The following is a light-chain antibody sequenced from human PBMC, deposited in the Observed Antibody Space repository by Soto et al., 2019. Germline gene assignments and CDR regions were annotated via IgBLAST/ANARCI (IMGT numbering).Light chain of an antibody. CDR2: GNS. Sequence: QSVLTQPPSVSGAPGQRVTISRTGSRYNIGAGYDVHWYQQLPGRAPKLLIFGNSNRPSGVPDRFSASKSGTSASLAITGLQAEDEAGYYCQSYDNSLSGYVFGTGTKVTVL. J-gene: IGLJ1*01. CDR3: QSYDNSLSGYV. CDR1: RYNIGAGYD. V-gene: IGLV1-40*01.